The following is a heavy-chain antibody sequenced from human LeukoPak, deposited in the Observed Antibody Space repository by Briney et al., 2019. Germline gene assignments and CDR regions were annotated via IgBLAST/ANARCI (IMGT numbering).Heavy chain of an antibody. CDR3: ARDSPYYDYVWGSYRYHFDY. D-gene: IGHD3-16*02. V-gene: IGHV3-30*04. J-gene: IGHJ4*02. CDR2: ISYDGSNK. CDR1: GFTFSSYA. Sequence: PGGSLRLSCAASGFTFSSYAMHWVRQAPGKGLEWVAVISYDGSNKYYADSVKGRFTISRDNSKNTLYLQMNSLRAEDTAVYYCARDSPYYDYVWGSYRYHFDYWGQGTLVTVSS.